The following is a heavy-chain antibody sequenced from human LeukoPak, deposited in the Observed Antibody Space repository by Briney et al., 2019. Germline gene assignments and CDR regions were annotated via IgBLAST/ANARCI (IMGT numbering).Heavy chain of an antibody. CDR2: INHSGST. V-gene: IGHV4-34*01. Sequence: SETLSLTCAVYGGSFSGYYWSWIRQPPGKGLEWIGEINHSGSTNYNPSLKSRVTISVDTSKNQFSLKLSSVTAADTAVYYCARRRSYYYGMDVWGQGTTVTVSS. J-gene: IGHJ6*02. CDR1: GGSFSGYY. CDR3: ARRRSYYYGMDV.